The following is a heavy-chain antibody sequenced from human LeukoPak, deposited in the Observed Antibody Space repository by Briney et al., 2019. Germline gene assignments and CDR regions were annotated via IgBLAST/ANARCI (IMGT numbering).Heavy chain of an antibody. J-gene: IGHJ4*02. CDR1: GFTFSSYW. CDR3: AGAPVTLGTAEFDY. CDR2: INQDGSEK. D-gene: IGHD7-27*01. V-gene: IGHV3-7*01. Sequence: PGGSLRLSRAASGFTFSSYWMSWVRQAPGKGLEWVANINQDGSEKSYVDSVKGRFTISRDNAKNSLYPQLNSLRAEDTAVYYCAGAPVTLGTAEFDYWGQGTLVTVSS.